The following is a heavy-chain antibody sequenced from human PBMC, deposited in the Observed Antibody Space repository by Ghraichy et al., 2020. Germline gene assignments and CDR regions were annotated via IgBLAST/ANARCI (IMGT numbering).Heavy chain of an antibody. V-gene: IGHV3-23*01. CDR3: AKGGHNTGYGFDP. J-gene: IGHJ5*02. D-gene: IGHD5-12*01. Sequence: GESLRLSCATSGFTFRSYSMNWVRQAPGKGLEWVSIIGADAVTTYYADSVKGRFTVSRDNYKNTLYLIMSGLRAEDTAVYYCAKGGHNTGYGFDPWGQGTLVTVSS. CDR1: GFTFRSYS. CDR2: IGADAVTT.